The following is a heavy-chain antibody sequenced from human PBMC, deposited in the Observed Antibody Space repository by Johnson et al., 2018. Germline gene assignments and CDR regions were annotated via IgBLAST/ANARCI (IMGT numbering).Heavy chain of an antibody. V-gene: IGHV3-30*03. CDR2: ISADGSNK. J-gene: IGHJ3*02. Sequence: QVQLVQSGGGVVQPGRSLRLSCAASGFSFRGDDMHWVRQAPGKGLAWVAVISADGSNKNYVDSVRGRFTISRDNSKNTRYLQMNSLRPADTAVYYCGTRGRAFEMWGQGTMVTVSS. CDR3: GTRGRAFEM. CDR1: GFSFRGDD.